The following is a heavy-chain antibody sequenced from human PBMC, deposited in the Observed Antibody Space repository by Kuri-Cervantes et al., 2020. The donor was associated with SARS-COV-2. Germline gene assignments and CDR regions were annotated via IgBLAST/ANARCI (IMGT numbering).Heavy chain of an antibody. D-gene: IGHD1-26*01. Sequence: ASVKVSCKASGYAFSSLGISWVRQAPGQGLEWMGWISAYNGNTNYAQKLQGRVTMTTDTSTSTAYMELRSLRSDDTAVYYCASVIVGATSSFDYWGQGTLVTVSS. J-gene: IGHJ4*02. V-gene: IGHV1-18*01. CDR3: ASVIVGATSSFDY. CDR2: ISAYNGNT. CDR1: GYAFSSLG.